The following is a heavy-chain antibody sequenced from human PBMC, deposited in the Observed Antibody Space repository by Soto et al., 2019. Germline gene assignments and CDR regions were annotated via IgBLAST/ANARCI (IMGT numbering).Heavy chain of an antibody. V-gene: IGHV4-34*01. CDR2: INHSGST. CDR1: GGSFSGYY. Sequence: SETLSLTCAVYGGSFSGYYWSWIRQPPGKGLEWIGEINHSGSTNYNPSLKSRVTISVDTSKNQFSLKLSSATAADTAVYYCARGSSGADAFDIWGQGTMVTVSS. CDR3: ARGSSGADAFDI. D-gene: IGHD3-3*01. J-gene: IGHJ3*02.